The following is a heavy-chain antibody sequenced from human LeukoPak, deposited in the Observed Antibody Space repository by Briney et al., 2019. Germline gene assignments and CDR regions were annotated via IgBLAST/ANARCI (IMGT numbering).Heavy chain of an antibody. CDR2: ISSSGDST. Sequence: PGGSLRLSCAASGFTFSSYAMSWVRQAPGKGLEWVSSISSSGDSTHYADSVKGRFTISRDNSKNTLYLQMNSLRAEDTAVYYCRKYYYGSGSYYSVDHWGQGTLVTVSS. J-gene: IGHJ4*02. V-gene: IGHV3-23*01. CDR3: RKYYYGSGSYYSVDH. CDR1: GFTFSSYA. D-gene: IGHD3-10*01.